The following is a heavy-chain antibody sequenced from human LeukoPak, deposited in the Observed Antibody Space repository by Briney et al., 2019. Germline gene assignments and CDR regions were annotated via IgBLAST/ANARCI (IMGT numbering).Heavy chain of an antibody. V-gene: IGHV1-69*04. D-gene: IGHD3-22*01. CDR1: GGTFSSYA. CDR2: IIPILGIA. J-gene: IGHJ6*02. Sequence: SVKVSCKASGGTFSSYAISWVRQAPGQGLEWMGRIIPILGIANYAQKFQGRVTITADKSTSTAYMELSSLRSEDTAVYYCARDLAPSITMIVVVITASDYYYGMGVWGQGTTVTVSS. CDR3: ARDLAPSITMIVVVITASDYYYGMGV.